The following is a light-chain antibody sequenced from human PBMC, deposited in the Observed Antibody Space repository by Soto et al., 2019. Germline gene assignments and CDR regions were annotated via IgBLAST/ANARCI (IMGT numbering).Light chain of an antibody. CDR2: EAS. J-gene: IGKJ1*01. CDR3: QKYNGTPRT. V-gene: IGKV1-27*01. CDR1: QDISGH. Sequence: DIRVTQSPSSLSASVGDRVTITCRASQDISGHLAWYQQKPGKVPKLLIYEASTLHSGVTSRFSASGSGTDFTLTISSLQPEDVATYYCQKYNGTPRTFGQGTKVELK.